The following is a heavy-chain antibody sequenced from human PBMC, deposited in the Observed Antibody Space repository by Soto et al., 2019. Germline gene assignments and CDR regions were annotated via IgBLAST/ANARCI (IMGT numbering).Heavy chain of an antibody. CDR3: ARVHTVTTYFDV. V-gene: IGHV1-8*01. J-gene: IGHJ2*01. Sequence: QVQLVQSGAEVGKPGASVKVSCKASGYTFTSYDINWVRQASGQGLEWMGWMNPNSGNTGSAQRFQGRLTMTRNTSITTAYMELTSLTSEDAAVYYCARVHTVTTYFDVWGPGTLVAVSS. D-gene: IGHD4-17*01. CDR2: MNPNSGNT. CDR1: GYTFTSYD.